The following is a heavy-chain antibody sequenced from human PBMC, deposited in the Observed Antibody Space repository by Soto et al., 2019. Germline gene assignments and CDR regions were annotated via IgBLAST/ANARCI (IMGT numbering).Heavy chain of an antibody. V-gene: IGHV1-2*02. CDR1: GYTSTGHH. D-gene: IGHD3-3*01. J-gene: IGHJ5*01. CDR2: VKPNNGGI. CDR3: ARSGGDVWTGYFPYLDS. Sequence: ASVKVSCKASGYTSTGHHIHWVRQAPGQGLEWMGWVKPNNGGINYAQKFQDRVTMTRDTSTSTANMELSRLRSDDTAVYYCARSGGDVWTGYFPYLDSWGQGTLVTVSS.